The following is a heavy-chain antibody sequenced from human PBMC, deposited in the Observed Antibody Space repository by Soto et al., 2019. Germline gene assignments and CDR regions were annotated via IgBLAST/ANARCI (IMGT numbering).Heavy chain of an antibody. CDR3: AKDKVGAPQFYGMDI. V-gene: IGHV3-9*01. D-gene: IGHD1-26*01. CDR1: GFTFDGYA. Sequence: GGSLRLSCAASGFTFDGYAMHWVRQVPGKGLEWVSGISWNSGRISYADSVKGRFTISRDNAKNSLYLQMNGLRSEDTAFYYCAKDKVGAPQFYGMDIWGHGTTVTVSS. J-gene: IGHJ6*02. CDR2: ISWNSGRI.